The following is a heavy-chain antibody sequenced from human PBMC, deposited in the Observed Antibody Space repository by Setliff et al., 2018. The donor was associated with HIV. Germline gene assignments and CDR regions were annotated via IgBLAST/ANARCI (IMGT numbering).Heavy chain of an antibody. V-gene: IGHV3-7*01. Sequence: SLKISCAASGFIFSSYWMSWVRQAPGKGLEWVANIKQDGSEKYYVDSLKGRFTISRDNAENSVYLQMNKLRAEDTAIYYCARVSSQYTTYTSGWYWGYYFDSWGQGTLVTVSS. CDR3: ARVSSQYTTYTSGWYWGYYFDS. CDR1: GFIFSSYW. J-gene: IGHJ4*02. D-gene: IGHD6-19*01. CDR2: IKQDGSEK.